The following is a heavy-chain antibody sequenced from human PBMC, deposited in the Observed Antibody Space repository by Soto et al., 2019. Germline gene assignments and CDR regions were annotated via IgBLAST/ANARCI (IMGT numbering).Heavy chain of an antibody. J-gene: IGHJ4*02. CDR3: ARGLPVAGIDY. V-gene: IGHV4-34*01. Sequence: QVQLQQWGAGLLKPSATLSLTCAVSGGSFSGYYWSWIRQPPGKGLEWIGEINHSGSTNYNPSLKSRVTISVDTSKNQFSLKLSSVTAADTAVYYCARGLPVAGIDYWGQGTLVTVSS. CDR2: INHSGST. CDR1: GGSFSGYY. D-gene: IGHD6-19*01.